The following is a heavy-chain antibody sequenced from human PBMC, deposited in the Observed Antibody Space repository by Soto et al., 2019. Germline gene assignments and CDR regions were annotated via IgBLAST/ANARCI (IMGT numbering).Heavy chain of an antibody. CDR1: GFTIISYA. D-gene: IGHD2-21*02. V-gene: IGHV3-64D*08. CDR3: VKDPRPGNAVVTPETPY. CDR2: TYSKGGST. Sequence: PGGSLRLSCSASGFTIISYAMHWVRQAPGKGLESVSVTYSKGGSTHYADSVRGRFTISTDNSKNTLNLQMSSLRAEDTAVYYCVKDPRPGNAVVTPETPYWGQGTLVPVSS. J-gene: IGHJ4*02.